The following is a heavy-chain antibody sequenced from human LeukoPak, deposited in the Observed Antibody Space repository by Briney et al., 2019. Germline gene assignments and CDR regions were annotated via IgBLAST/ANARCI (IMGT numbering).Heavy chain of an antibody. CDR2: IYPDHSDT. D-gene: IGHD2-8*01. CDR1: GYSFASSW. V-gene: IGHV5-51*01. J-gene: IGHJ6*03. CDR3: ARRGHCTNGVCYSNYYYHMDV. Sequence: HGESLKISCKGSGYSFASSWIGWVRQMPGKGLEWMGIIYPDHSDTRYSPSFEGQITISVDKSISTAYLQWSSLKASDTAVYYWARRGHCTNGVCYSNYYYHMDVWGKGTTVTVSS.